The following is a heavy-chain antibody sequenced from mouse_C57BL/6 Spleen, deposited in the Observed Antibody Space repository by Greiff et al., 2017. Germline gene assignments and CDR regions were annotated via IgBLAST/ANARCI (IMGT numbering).Heavy chain of an antibody. J-gene: IGHJ4*01. CDR2: ISNGGDYI. Sequence: EVQLVESGEGLVKPGGSLKLSCAASGFTFSSYAMSWVRQTPEKRLEWVAYISNGGDYIDSAYTVKGRFTISRDNARNTLYRQMSRLKSEDTAMYYCTREYYGSSYEDAMDYWGQGTSVTVSS. D-gene: IGHD1-1*01. V-gene: IGHV5-9-1*02. CDR3: TREYYGSSYEDAMDY. CDR1: GFTFSSYA.